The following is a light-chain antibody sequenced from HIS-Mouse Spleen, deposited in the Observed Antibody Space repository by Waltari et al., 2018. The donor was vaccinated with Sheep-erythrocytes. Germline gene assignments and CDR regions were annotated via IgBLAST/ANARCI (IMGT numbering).Light chain of an antibody. CDR1: SSDVGGYNY. CDR2: EVS. Sequence: QSALTQPPSASGSPGQSVTISCTGTSSDVGGYNYVSWYQQHPGKAPKLMIYEVSKRPSGVPARFSGSKSGNTASLTVSGLQAEDEADYYCSSYAGSNNWVFGVGTKLTVL. V-gene: IGLV2-8*01. CDR3: SSYAGSNNWV. J-gene: IGLJ3*02.